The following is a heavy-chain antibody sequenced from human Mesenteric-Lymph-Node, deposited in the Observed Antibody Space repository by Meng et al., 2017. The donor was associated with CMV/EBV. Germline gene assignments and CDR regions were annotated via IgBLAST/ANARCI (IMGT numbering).Heavy chain of an antibody. CDR3: ARGGYCTGGSCPGTDPFDI. CDR1: GYSFTTYW. CDR2: IYPGDSDT. V-gene: IGHV5-51*01. J-gene: IGHJ3*02. Sequence: GGSLRLSCKASGYSFTTYWIAWLRQKPGKGLEWMGIIYPGDSDTRYSPSFQGQVTISADKSITTAYLQWSSLTASDTATYYCARGGYCTGGSCPGTDPFDIWGQGTMVTVSS. D-gene: IGHD2-15*01.